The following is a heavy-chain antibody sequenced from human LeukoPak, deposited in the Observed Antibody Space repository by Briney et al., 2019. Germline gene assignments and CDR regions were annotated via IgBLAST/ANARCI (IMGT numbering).Heavy chain of an antibody. J-gene: IGHJ5*02. Sequence: GGSLRLSCAASGFMFSSYAMSWGRQAPGQGLQWGSASSGSGSGTYYADSVKGRFTISRDNSNTMLYLQMNRLRVEDTAVYYCTKDFQSSPGNWFDPWGQGTLVTVSS. CDR3: TKDFQSSPGNWFDP. CDR1: GFMFSSYA. V-gene: IGHV3-23*01. CDR2: SSGSGSGT.